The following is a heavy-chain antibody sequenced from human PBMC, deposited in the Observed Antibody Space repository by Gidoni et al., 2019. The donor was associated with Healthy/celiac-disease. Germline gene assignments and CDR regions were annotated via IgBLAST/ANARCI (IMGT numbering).Heavy chain of an antibody. D-gene: IGHD6-19*01. CDR2: INTNTGNP. CDR1: GYTFTSYA. Sequence: QVQLVQSGSELKKPGASVKGSCKASGYTFTSYAMNWVRQAPGQGLEWMGWINTNTGNPPYAQGFTGRFVFSFATSVSPAYRQISSLKAEDTAVYYCARDGGWYYFDYWGQGTLVTVSS. J-gene: IGHJ4*02. CDR3: ARDGGWYYFDY. V-gene: IGHV7-4-1*02.